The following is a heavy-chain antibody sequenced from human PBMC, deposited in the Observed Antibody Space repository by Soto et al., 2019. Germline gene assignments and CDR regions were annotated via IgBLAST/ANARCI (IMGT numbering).Heavy chain of an antibody. CDR2: TSGSSENT. CDR1: GFTVSNYG. V-gene: IGHV3-23*01. D-gene: IGHD4-17*01. CDR3: AKWAGYGAY. Sequence: EVQLLESGGGLVQPGGSLRLSCAASGFTVSNYGISWVRQAPGKGLEWVSGTSGSSENTYYPDSVKGRFTISRDNSKNTVYLQMNSLRAEDTAVYYCAKWAGYGAYWGQGTLVTVSS. J-gene: IGHJ4*02.